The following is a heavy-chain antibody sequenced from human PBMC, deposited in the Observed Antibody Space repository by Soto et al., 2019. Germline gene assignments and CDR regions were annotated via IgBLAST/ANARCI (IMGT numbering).Heavy chain of an antibody. CDR2: IYYSGST. Sequence: SETLSLTCTVSGGSISSSSYYWGWSRQPPGKGLEWIGSIYYSGSTYYNPSLKSRVTISVDTSKNQFSLKLSSVTAADTAVYYCAGVYYYDSSGSSPAFEIWGQGTMVTVSS. J-gene: IGHJ3*02. CDR3: AGVYYYDSSGSSPAFEI. D-gene: IGHD3-22*01. V-gene: IGHV4-39*01. CDR1: GGSISSSSYY.